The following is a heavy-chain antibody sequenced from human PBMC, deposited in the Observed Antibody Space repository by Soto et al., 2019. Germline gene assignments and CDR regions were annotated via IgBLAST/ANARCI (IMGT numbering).Heavy chain of an antibody. J-gene: IGHJ3*02. CDR2: ISAYNGNT. CDR3: ARGKWELFLWDI. CDR1: GYTFTSYG. D-gene: IGHD1-26*01. Sequence: ASGKVCCKASGYTFTSYGISWVRQAPGQGLEWMGWISAYNGNTNYAQKLQGRVTMTTDTSTSTAYMELRSLRSDDTAVYYCARGKWELFLWDIWGQGTMVTVSS. V-gene: IGHV1-18*01.